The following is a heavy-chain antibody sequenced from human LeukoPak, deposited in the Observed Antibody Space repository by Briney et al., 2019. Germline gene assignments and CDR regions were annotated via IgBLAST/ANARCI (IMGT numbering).Heavy chain of an antibody. D-gene: IGHD2-8*01. J-gene: IGHJ6*03. CDR3: ARANVWEGAYYYYYMDV. CDR1: GYTFTSYY. V-gene: IGHV1-46*01. CDR2: INPSGGST. Sequence: ASVKVSCKASGYTFTSYYMHWVRQAPGQGLEWMGIINPSGGSTSYAQKFQGRVTMTRDMSTSTVYMELSSLRSEDTAVYYCARANVWEGAYYYYYMDVWGKGTTVTVSS.